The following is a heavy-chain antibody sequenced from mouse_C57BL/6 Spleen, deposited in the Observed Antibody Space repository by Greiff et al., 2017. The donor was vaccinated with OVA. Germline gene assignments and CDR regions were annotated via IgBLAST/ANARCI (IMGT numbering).Heavy chain of an antibody. CDR1: GYTFPSYG. D-gene: IGHD2-1*01. CDR3: ARGGGNYDYYAMDY. Sequence: VQLVESGAELARPGASVKLSCKASGYTFPSYGISWVKQRTGQGLEWIGEIYPRSGNTYYNEKFKGKATLTADKSSSTAYMELRSLISEDSAVYFCARGGGNYDYYAMDYWGQGTSVTVSS. J-gene: IGHJ4*01. CDR2: IYPRSGNT. V-gene: IGHV1-81*01.